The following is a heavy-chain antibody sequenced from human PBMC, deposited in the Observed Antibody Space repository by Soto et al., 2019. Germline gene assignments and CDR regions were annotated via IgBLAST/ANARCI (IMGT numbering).Heavy chain of an antibody. D-gene: IGHD3-10*01. CDR1: GFSFTDYW. V-gene: IGHV5-51*01. J-gene: IGHJ4*02. CDR3: ARALYVSKNYFKPHAY. Sequence: GESLKISCKGSGFSFTDYWIAWVRQMPGKGLEWMGIIYPDDSDTRYSPSFQGQVTISADKSISTAYLQWSSLEASDTAIYYCARALYVSKNYFKPHAYWGQGTLVTVSS. CDR2: IYPDDSDT.